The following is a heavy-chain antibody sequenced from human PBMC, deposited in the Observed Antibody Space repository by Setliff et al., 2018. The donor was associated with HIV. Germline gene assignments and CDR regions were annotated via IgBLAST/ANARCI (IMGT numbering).Heavy chain of an antibody. CDR1: GYTFTSYG. D-gene: IGHD1-26*01. V-gene: IGHV1-18*01. CDR2: ISAYNGNT. CDR3: TRWIVGSSNIFAFDI. Sequence: GASVKVSCKASGYTFTSYGMSWVRQAPGQGLEWMGWISAYNGNTHYAQKLQGRVTLTTNTAISTVDMELSSLSSEDTAVYYCTRWIVGSSNIFAFDIWGQGTLVT. J-gene: IGHJ3*02.